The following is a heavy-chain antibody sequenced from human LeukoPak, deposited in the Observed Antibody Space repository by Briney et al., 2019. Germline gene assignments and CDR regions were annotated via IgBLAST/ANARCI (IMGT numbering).Heavy chain of an antibody. J-gene: IGHJ4*02. CDR1: GFTFDDYG. V-gene: IGHV3-20*04. Sequence: GGSLRLSCAASGFTFDDYGMSWVRQAPGKGLEWVSGINWNGGSTGYADSVKGRFTISRDNAKNTLYLQMNSLRAEDTAVYYCARDFNHNYYDSSGYYGDDWGQGTLVTVSS. CDR2: INWNGGST. D-gene: IGHD3-22*01. CDR3: ARDFNHNYYDSSGYYGDD.